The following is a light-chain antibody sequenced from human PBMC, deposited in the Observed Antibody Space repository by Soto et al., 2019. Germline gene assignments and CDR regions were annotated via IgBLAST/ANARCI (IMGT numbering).Light chain of an antibody. Sequence: DIQMTQSPSSLSASVGDRVTITCRASQSISSYLNWYQQKPGKAPKLLIYAASSLQSGVPSRFSGSGSGTDFTFTISSLQPEDFATYYCQQSYSVPITFGQGTRLEV. CDR2: AAS. V-gene: IGKV1-39*01. CDR1: QSISSY. J-gene: IGKJ5*01. CDR3: QQSYSVPIT.